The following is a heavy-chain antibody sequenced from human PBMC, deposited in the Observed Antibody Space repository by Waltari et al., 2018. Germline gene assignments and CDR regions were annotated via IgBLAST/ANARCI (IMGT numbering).Heavy chain of an antibody. CDR2: TYYRSKWNN. CDR3: ARASQYGSGKAMGNCFDP. D-gene: IGHD3-10*01. Sequence: QVQLQQSGPGLVKPSQTLSLTCAISGDSVSSNSAAWNWIRQSPSRGLEWLGRTYYRSKWNNDYAVSVKSRITINPDTSMNQFSRQLNSVTPGVTAVYYCARASQYGSGKAMGNCFDPWGQGTLVTVSS. CDR1: GDSVSSNSAA. J-gene: IGHJ5*02. V-gene: IGHV6-1*01.